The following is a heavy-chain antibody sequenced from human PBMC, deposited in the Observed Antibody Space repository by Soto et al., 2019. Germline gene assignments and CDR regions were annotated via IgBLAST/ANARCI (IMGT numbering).Heavy chain of an antibody. V-gene: IGHV4-59*01. CDR1: GGSISSYY. CDR3: ARNKRSAVDG. J-gene: IGHJ6*02. Sequence: SETLSLTCTVSGGSISSYYWSWIRQPPGKGLEWIGYIYYSGSTNYNPSLKSRVTISVDTSKNQFSLKLSSVTAADTAVYYCARNKRSAVDGWGQGTTVTVSS. CDR2: IYYSGST.